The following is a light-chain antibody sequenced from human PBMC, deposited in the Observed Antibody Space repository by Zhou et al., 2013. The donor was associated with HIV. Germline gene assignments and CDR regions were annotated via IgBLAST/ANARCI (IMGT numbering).Light chain of an antibody. Sequence: DIQMTQSPFTLSASVGERVTISCRASQSINNWLAWYQQRPGTAPKLLIYDASNLETGVPSRFSGSGSGTDFTFTISSLQPEDIATYYCQQHDNLPLTFGGGTKVEIK. J-gene: IGKJ4*01. CDR2: DAS. V-gene: IGKV1-33*01. CDR3: QQHDNLPLT. CDR1: QSINNW.